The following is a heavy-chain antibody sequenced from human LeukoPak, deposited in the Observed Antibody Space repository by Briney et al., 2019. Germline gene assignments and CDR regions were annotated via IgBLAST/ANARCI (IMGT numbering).Heavy chain of an antibody. D-gene: IGHD1-26*01. CDR2: IRYDGSNK. CDR1: GFTFSSYA. Sequence: PGGSLRLSCAASGFTFSSYAMSWVRQAPGKGPEWVAFIRYDGSNKYYADSVKGRFTISRDNSKNTLYLQMNSLRAEDTAVYYCAKARVGATTSGYWGQGTLVTVSS. J-gene: IGHJ4*02. V-gene: IGHV3-30*02. CDR3: AKARVGATTSGY.